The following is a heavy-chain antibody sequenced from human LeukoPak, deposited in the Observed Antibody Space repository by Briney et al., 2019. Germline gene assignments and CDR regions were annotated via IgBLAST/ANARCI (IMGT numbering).Heavy chain of an antibody. CDR1: GGSISSSSNF. Sequence: PSETLSLTCTVSGGSISSSSNFWGWIRQPPGKGLEWIGEINHSGSTNYNPSLKSRVTISVDTSKNQFSLKLSSVTAADTAVYYCARGVRIAVAGFDYWGQGTLVTVSS. CDR3: ARGVRIAVAGFDY. D-gene: IGHD6-19*01. J-gene: IGHJ4*02. CDR2: INHSGST. V-gene: IGHV4-39*07.